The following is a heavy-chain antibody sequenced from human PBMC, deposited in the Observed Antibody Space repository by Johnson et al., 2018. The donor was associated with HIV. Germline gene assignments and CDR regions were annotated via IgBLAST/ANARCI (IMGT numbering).Heavy chain of an antibody. D-gene: IGHD3-22*01. J-gene: IGHJ3*02. CDR1: GFTVSSNY. Sequence: VQLVESGGGLVQPGGSLRLSCVASGFTVSSNYMSWVRQAPGKGLEWVSGMSGSGGSTSYADSVKGRFTSSRDNSKNSLYLQMNSLRAEDTAVYYCAGQEGSGYYGGAFDIWGQGTRVTVSS. CDR2: MSGSGGST. V-gene: IGHV3-66*04. CDR3: AGQEGSGYYGGAFDI.